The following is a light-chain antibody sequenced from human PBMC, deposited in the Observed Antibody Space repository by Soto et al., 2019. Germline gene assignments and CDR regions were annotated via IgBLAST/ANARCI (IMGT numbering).Light chain of an antibody. V-gene: IGKV3-20*01. CDR1: QSVSSTY. Sequence: PGERATLCCRASQSVSSTYLAWYQQKPGQAPRPLISAASSRATGTPDRFSGGGSGTDFTLTLSRLEPEDFAVYYCQQYGSSRWTFGQGTKV. CDR3: QQYGSSRWT. CDR2: AAS. J-gene: IGKJ1*01.